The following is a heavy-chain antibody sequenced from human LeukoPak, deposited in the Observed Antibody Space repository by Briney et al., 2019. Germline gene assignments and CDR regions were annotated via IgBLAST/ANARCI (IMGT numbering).Heavy chain of an antibody. CDR2: INPNSGGT. CDR1: GYTFTGYY. CDR3: ARAGVGATGFDY. V-gene: IGHV1-2*02. D-gene: IGHD1-26*01. Sequence: AASVTVSCKASGYTFTGYYMHWVRQAPGQGLEWMGWINPNSGGTNYAQKFQGRVTMTRDTSISTAYMELSRMRSDDTAVYYCARAGVGATGFDYWGQGALVTVSS. J-gene: IGHJ4*02.